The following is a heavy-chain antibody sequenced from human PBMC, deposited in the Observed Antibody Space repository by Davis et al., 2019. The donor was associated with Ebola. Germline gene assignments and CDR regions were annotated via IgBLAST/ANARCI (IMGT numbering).Heavy chain of an antibody. D-gene: IGHD3-10*01. CDR2: IWYDGSNK. CDR3: ARDSDYYGSGSYPAPYYYYGMDV. V-gene: IGHV3-30*19. CDR1: GFTFSSYG. Sequence: PGGSLRLSCAASGFTFSSYGMHWVRQAPGKGLEWVAVIWYDGSNKYYADSVKGRFTISRDNSKNTLYLQMNSLRAEDTAVYYCARDSDYYGSGSYPAPYYYYGMDVWGQGTTVTVSS. J-gene: IGHJ6*02.